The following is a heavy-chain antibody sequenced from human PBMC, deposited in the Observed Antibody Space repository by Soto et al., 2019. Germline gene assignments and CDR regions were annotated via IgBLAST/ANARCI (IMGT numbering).Heavy chain of an antibody. V-gene: IGHV1-18*01. CDR1: GYTFTSYG. CDR3: ASRSSSGWGGGAFDI. CDR2: ISAYNGNT. J-gene: IGHJ3*02. D-gene: IGHD6-19*01. Sequence: QVQLVQSGAEVKKPGASVKVSCKASGYTFTSYGISWVRQAPGQGLEWMGWISAYNGNTNYAQKLQGRVTMTTDTSTSTAYMELRGLRSDDTAVDYCASRSSSGWGGGAFDIWGQGTMVTVSS.